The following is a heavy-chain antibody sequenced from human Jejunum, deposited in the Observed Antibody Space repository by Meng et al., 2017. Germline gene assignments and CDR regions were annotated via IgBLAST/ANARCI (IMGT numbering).Heavy chain of an antibody. J-gene: IGHJ4*02. CDR1: GGSISTSDW. D-gene: IGHD1-26*01. Sequence: VKLHGSGPGQLKRSGTLPLTFAVSGGSISTSDWWSWVRQPPGKGLEWIGEIHHSGSTNYNPSLKSRVTISVDKSKNQFSLKLNSVTAADTAVYYCAREWSGSYRHFDYWGQGTLVTVSS. V-gene: IGHV4-4*02. CDR3: AREWSGSYRHFDY. CDR2: IHHSGST.